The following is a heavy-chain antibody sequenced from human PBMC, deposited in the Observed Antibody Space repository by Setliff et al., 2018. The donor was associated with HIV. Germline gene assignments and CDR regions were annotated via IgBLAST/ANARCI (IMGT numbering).Heavy chain of an antibody. Sequence: PGGSLRLSCAASGFTFSDYYMSWIRQAPGKGLVWVSRIDTDGSITSYADSVKGRFTISRDNAKSTLYLQMNNLRAEDTAVYYCASYGSGSYINWFGPWGQGTLVTVSS. D-gene: IGHD3-10*01. J-gene: IGHJ5*02. CDR1: GFTFSDYY. V-gene: IGHV3-74*01. CDR2: IDTDGSIT. CDR3: ASYGSGSYINWFGP.